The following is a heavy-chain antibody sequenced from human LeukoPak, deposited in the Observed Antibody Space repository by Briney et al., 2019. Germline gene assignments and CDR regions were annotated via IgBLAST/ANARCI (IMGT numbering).Heavy chain of an antibody. CDR3: AIREMYSSGWCLGY. D-gene: IGHD6-19*01. Sequence: GGSLRLSCAASGFTSSSYAMSWVRQAPGKGLEWVSAISGSGGSTYYADSVKGRFTISRDNSKNTLYLQMNSLRAEDTALYYCAIREMYSSGWCLGYWGQGTLVTVSS. J-gene: IGHJ4*02. V-gene: IGHV3-23*01. CDR2: ISGSGGST. CDR1: GFTSSSYA.